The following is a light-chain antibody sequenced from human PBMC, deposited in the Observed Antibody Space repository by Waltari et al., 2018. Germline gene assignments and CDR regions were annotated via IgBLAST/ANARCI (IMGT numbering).Light chain of an antibody. CDR3: SSYGGSNNLV. J-gene: IGLJ3*02. CDR1: SSDVGGYHH. CDR2: EVS. V-gene: IGLV2-8*01. Sequence: QSALTQPPSPSGSPGPSVPISCTGTSSDVGGYHHVPWYQQHPCQAPKVMIYEVSTRPSGVPDRFSGSKSGNTASLTVSGVQAEDEADYYCSSYGGSNNLVFGGGTKLTVL.